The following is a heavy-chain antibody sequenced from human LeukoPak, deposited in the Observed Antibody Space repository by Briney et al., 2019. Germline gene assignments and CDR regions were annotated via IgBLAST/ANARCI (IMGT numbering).Heavy chain of an antibody. V-gene: IGHV4-38-2*02. CDR3: ARSTYDYDSAD. Sequence: SETLSLTRTFSLYSISSGYYRSWIRQPPGKGLEWIGNIFHSGIPHYNPSLKSRVTISVDTSKNQFSLKLSSVTAADTAAYYCARSTYDYDSADWGQGTLVTVSS. J-gene: IGHJ4*02. CDR2: IFHSGIP. CDR1: LYSISSGYY. D-gene: IGHD3-22*01.